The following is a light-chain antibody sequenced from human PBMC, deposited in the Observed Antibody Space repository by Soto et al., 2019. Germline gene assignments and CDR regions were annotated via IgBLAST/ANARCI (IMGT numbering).Light chain of an antibody. J-gene: IGLJ1*01. CDR2: DVT. CDR3: NSYTTITSYV. Sequence: QSVLTQPASVSGSPGQSFTISCTGTSNDIATYNFVSWYQQHPGKAPKLLIYDVTNRPSGVSDRFSGSKSGSTASLTISGLQAEDEADYYCNSYTTITSYVAGTGTKDT. V-gene: IGLV2-14*01. CDR1: SNDIATYNF.